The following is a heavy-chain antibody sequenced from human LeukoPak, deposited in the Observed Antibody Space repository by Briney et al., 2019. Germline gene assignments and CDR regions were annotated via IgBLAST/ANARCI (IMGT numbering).Heavy chain of an antibody. Sequence: PSEILSLTCAVYGGSFSGYYWSWIRQPPGKGLEWIGEINHSGSTNYNPSLKSRVTISVDTSKNQFSLKLSSVTAADTAVYYCARPHHRYCSSTSCYLYYFDYWGQGTLATVSS. V-gene: IGHV4-34*01. J-gene: IGHJ4*02. D-gene: IGHD2-2*01. CDR3: ARPHHRYCSSTSCYLYYFDY. CDR1: GGSFSGYY. CDR2: INHSGST.